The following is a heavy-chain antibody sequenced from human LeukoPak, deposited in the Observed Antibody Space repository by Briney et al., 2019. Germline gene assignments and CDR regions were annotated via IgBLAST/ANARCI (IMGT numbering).Heavy chain of an antibody. CDR1: GGSISSGGYS. V-gene: IGHV4-30-2*02. CDR2: IYHSGST. J-gene: IGHJ3*02. Sequence: SETLSLTCAVSGGSISSGGYSWGWIRQPPGKGLEWIGYIYHSGSTYYNPSLKSRVTISVDTSKNQFSLKLSSVTAADTAVYYCARIYDFWSGYPNDAFDIWGQGTMVTVSS. CDR3: ARIYDFWSGYPNDAFDI. D-gene: IGHD3-3*01.